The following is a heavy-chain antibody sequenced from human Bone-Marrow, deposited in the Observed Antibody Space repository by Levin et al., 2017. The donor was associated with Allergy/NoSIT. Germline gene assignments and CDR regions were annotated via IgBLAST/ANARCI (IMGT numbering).Heavy chain of an antibody. D-gene: IGHD3-16*01. V-gene: IGHV3-30*18. CDR1: GFTFSSSG. J-gene: IGHJ4*02. CDR2: ISYDGNNQ. CDR3: AKVSYDYVWGIYGKRGLIDY. Sequence: GGSLRLSCAASGFTFSSSGMHWVRQAPGKGLEWVAVISYDGNNQFYADSMKGRFTISRDNSKNTLYLQMNSLRPEDTALYYCAKVSYDYVWGIYGKRGLIDYWGQGTLVTVSS.